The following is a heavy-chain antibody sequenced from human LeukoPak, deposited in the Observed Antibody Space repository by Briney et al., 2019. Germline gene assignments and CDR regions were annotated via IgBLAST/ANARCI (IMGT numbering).Heavy chain of an antibody. V-gene: IGHV3-33*01. Sequence: GGSLRLSCAASGFTFSSYGMHWVRQAPGKGLEWVAVIWYDGSNKYYADSVKGRFTISRDNSKNTLYLQMNSLRAEDTAVYYCAGKTSSWPFYYYYGMDVWGQGTTVTVSS. D-gene: IGHD6-13*01. CDR2: IWYDGSNK. J-gene: IGHJ6*02. CDR1: GFTFSSYG. CDR3: AGKTSSWPFYYYYGMDV.